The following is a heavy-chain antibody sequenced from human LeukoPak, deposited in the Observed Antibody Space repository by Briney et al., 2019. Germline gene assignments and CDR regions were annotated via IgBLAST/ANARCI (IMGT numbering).Heavy chain of an antibody. CDR3: AREAPYCGGDCYSHFDY. J-gene: IGHJ4*02. CDR2: IIPIFGTA. V-gene: IGHV1-69*01. Sequence: SVKVSCKASGGTFGSYAISWVRQAPGQGLEWMGGIIPIFGTANYAQKFQGRVTITADESTSTAYMELSSLRSEDTAVYYCAREAPYCGGDCYSHFDYWGQGTLVTVSS. D-gene: IGHD2-21*01. CDR1: GGTFGSYA.